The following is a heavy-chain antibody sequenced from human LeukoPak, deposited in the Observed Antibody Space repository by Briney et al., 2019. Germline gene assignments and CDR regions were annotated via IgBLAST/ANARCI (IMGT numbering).Heavy chain of an antibody. CDR1: GFTFSHYW. Sequence: PGGSLRLSCAASGFTFSHYWMHWVRQVPGKGLVWVSRINSDGSTATYADSVKGRFTISRDNAKNTLYLQMNSLRAEDAAVYYCTTGIVAAATVGHYYYGVDVWGQGATVTVSS. CDR2: INSDGSTA. CDR3: TTGIVAAATVGHYYYGVDV. J-gene: IGHJ6*02. V-gene: IGHV3-74*01. D-gene: IGHD2-2*01.